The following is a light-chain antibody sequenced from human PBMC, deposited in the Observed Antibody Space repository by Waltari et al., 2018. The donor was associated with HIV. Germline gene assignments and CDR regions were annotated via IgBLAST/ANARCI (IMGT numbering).Light chain of an antibody. V-gene: IGLV1-47*01. J-gene: IGLJ3*02. CDR2: RDN. CDR1: SANIGNT. CDR3: AAWDDILGGWV. Sequence: QSVLTQPPSASGAPGQRVTISCSGSSANIGNTVYWYQQLPGTGPKVLIYRDNQRPDGGTGRVSGCRHGTAASLDVSGLRSEDEANCSCAAWDDILGGWVFGGGTKLTVL.